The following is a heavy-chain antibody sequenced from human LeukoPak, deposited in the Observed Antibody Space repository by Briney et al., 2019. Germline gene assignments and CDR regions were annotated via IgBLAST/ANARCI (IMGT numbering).Heavy chain of an antibody. CDR3: ARDGNPAVAALKGFDY. J-gene: IGHJ4*02. V-gene: IGHV3-33*08. D-gene: IGHD6-19*01. CDR1: GFTFSSYA. Sequence: PGGSLRLSCAASGFTFSSYALHWVRQAPGKGLEWVAVIWYDGSNKYYADSVKGRFTISRDNSKNTLYLQMNSLRAEDTAVYYCARDGNPAVAALKGFDYWGQGTLVTVSS. CDR2: IWYDGSNK.